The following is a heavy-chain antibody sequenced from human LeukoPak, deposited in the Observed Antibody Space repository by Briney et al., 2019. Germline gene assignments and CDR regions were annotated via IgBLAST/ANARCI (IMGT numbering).Heavy chain of an antibody. CDR1: GGSIRSYY. Sequence: MSSETLSLTCTVSGGSIRSYYWSWIRQPPGKGLEWIGYIYFSGSTSYNPSLMSRVTISVDRSKNQFSLKLSSVAAADTAVYYCARSYDKNFDYWGQGTLVTVSS. D-gene: IGHD3-3*01. CDR3: ARSYDKNFDY. V-gene: IGHV4-59*01. CDR2: IYFSGST. J-gene: IGHJ4*02.